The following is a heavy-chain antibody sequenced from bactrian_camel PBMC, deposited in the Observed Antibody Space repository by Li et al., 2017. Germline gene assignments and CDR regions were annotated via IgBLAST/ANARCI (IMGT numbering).Heavy chain of an antibody. CDR2: LYTYGGNT. CDR3: AASDVFVYCSEGFILRTPQPERIDGY. Sequence: QVQLVESGGGSVQAGGSLRLSCAASGYFVSSVCMGWFRQAPGKEREAVAVLYTYGGNTAYVDSVKGRFTISQDNAENTLYLQMDSLKPEDTAMYYCAASDVFVYCSEGFILRTPQPERIDGYWGRGTQVTVS. D-gene: IGHD3*01. V-gene: IGHV3S6*01. CDR1: GYFVSSVC. J-gene: IGHJ6*01.